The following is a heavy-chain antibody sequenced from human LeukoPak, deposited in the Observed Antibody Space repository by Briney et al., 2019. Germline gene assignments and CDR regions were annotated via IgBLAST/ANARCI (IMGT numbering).Heavy chain of an antibody. V-gene: IGHV3-21*01. J-gene: IGHJ3*02. Sequence: PGGSLRLSCAASGFSISFYSMSWVRQAPGKGLDWVSSISSMGNYLYYADSVKGRFTISRDNAKNSLYLQMNSLRAEDTAVYYCATYSSSSGTFDIWGQGTMVTVSS. D-gene: IGHD6-6*01. CDR3: ATYSSSSGTFDI. CDR1: GFSISFYS. CDR2: ISSMGNYL.